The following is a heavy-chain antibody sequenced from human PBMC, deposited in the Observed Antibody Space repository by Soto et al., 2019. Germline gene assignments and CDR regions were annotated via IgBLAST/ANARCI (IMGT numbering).Heavy chain of an antibody. V-gene: IGHV3-23*01. D-gene: IGHD6-19*01. Sequence: PGGSLRLSCAASGFTFSSSAMSSVRQAPGKGLEWVSAISGSGGSTYYADSVKGRFTISRDNSNNTLYLQMNSLRAEDTAVYYCAVAGNDSHYYYGMDVWGQGTTVTVSS. J-gene: IGHJ6*02. CDR3: AVAGNDSHYYYGMDV. CDR1: GFTFSSSA. CDR2: ISGSGGST.